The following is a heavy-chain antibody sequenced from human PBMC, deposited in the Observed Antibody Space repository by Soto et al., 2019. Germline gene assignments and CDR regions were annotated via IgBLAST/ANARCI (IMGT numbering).Heavy chain of an antibody. CDR2: IIPIFGTA. J-gene: IGHJ4*02. CDR1: GGTFSSYS. V-gene: IGHV1-69*01. Sequence: QVQLVQSGAGVKKPGTSVKVSCKASGGTFSSYSINWVRQAPGQGLEWMGEIIPIFGTANYAQKFQGRVTITADESTTTAYMELRSLRSENTAVYYCARCAGRRAGGIDYWGQGTLVTVSS. D-gene: IGHD1-26*01. CDR3: ARCAGRRAGGIDY.